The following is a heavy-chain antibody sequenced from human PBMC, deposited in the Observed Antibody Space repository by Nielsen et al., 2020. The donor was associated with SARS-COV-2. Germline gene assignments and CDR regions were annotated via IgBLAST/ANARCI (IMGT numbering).Heavy chain of an antibody. J-gene: IGHJ4*02. V-gene: IGHV3-30*18. CDR1: GFAFSSYG. CDR3: TKGAQLGDY. CDR2: MSYDGTNK. Sequence: GGSLRLSCTASGFAFSSYGMHWVRQAPGKGLECVSIMSYDGTNKYYADSVKGRFTISTDLSNNTLYLQMNSLRVEDTAIYYCTKGAQLGDYWGQGTLVTVSS. D-gene: IGHD6-13*01.